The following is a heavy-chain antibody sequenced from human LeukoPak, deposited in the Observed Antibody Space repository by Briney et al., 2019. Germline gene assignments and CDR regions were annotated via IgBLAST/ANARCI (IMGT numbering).Heavy chain of an antibody. CDR2: INHSGST. Sequence: SETLSLTCAVYGGSFSGYYWSWIRQPPGKGLGWIGEINHSGSTNYNPSLKSRVTISVDTSKNQFSLKLSSVTAADTAVYYCARGQGGYSYGYGFYYYYMDVWGKGTTVTVSS. CDR3: ARGQGGYSYGYGFYYYYMDV. J-gene: IGHJ6*03. V-gene: IGHV4-34*01. CDR1: GGSFSGYY. D-gene: IGHD5-18*01.